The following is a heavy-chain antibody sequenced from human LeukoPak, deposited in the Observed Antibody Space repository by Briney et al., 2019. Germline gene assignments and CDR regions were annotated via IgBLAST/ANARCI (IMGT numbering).Heavy chain of an antibody. D-gene: IGHD3-3*01. CDR1: GFTFSSYW. Sequence: GSLRLSCAASGFTFSSYWMSWVRQAPGKGLEWVAVISYDGSNKYYADSVKGRFTISRDNSKNTLYLQMNSLRAEDTAVYYCARTRYDFWSSPTDYWGQGTLVTVSS. CDR3: ARTRYDFWSSPTDY. V-gene: IGHV3-30-3*01. J-gene: IGHJ4*02. CDR2: ISYDGSNK.